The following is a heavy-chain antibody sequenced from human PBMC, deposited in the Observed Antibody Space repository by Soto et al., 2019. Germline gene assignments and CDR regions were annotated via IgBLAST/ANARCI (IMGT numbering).Heavy chain of an antibody. J-gene: IGHJ4*02. CDR1: GFTFSTYG. V-gene: IGHV3-30*18. D-gene: IGHD2-21*02. CDR3: AKDWGGGDCYHCGVVDS. CDR2: ISFDGSNK. Sequence: QVQLVESGGGVVQPGRSLRLSCAASGFTFSTYGMHWVRQAPGKGLEWVAVISFDGSNKYYADSVKGRFTISRDNSKNTLYLRMNSLRAEDTAVYYCAKDWGGGDCYHCGVVDSWGQGTLVTVSS.